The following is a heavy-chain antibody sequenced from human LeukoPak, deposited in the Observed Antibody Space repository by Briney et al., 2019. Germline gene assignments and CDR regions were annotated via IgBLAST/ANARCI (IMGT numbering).Heavy chain of an antibody. V-gene: IGHV3-66*01. Sequence: GGSLRLSCAASEFSVGSNYMTWVRQAPGKGLEWVSLIYSGGSTYYADSVKGRFTISRDNSKNTLYLQMNSLRAEDTAVYYCARDVSYYDSSGYPEYYFDYWGQGTLVTVSS. CDR3: ARDVSYYDSSGYPEYYFDY. CDR1: EFSVGSNY. J-gene: IGHJ4*02. CDR2: IYSGGST. D-gene: IGHD3-22*01.